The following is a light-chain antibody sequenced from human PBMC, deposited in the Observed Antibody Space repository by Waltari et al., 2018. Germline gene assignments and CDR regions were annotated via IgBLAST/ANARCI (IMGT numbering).Light chain of an antibody. CDR3: QVWDSGTAV. V-gene: IGLV3-9*01. CDR2: RDK. CDR1: NIGGKN. Sequence: SYDLTQPLSVSVALGQTARISCGGNNIGGKNVHWYQQKAGQAPLLVIYRDKNRPSRIPERFSGSNSENTATLAIGRAQAADEADYYCQVWDSGTAVFGGGTQLTVL. J-gene: IGLJ7*01.